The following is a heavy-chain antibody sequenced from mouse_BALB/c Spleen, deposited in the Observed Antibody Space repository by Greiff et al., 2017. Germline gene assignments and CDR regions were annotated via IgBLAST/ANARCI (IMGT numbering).Heavy chain of an antibody. D-gene: IGHD1-1*01. CDR1: GDSITSGY. V-gene: IGHV3-8*02. CDR2: ISYSGST. Sequence: VQLQQSGPSLVKPSQTLSLTCSVTGDSITSGYWNWIRKFPGNKLEYMGYISYSGSTYYNPSLKSRISITRDTSKNQYYLQLNSVTTEDTATYYCARSDYYGSSYVPWFAYWGQGTLVTVSA. J-gene: IGHJ3*01. CDR3: ARSDYYGSSYVPWFAY.